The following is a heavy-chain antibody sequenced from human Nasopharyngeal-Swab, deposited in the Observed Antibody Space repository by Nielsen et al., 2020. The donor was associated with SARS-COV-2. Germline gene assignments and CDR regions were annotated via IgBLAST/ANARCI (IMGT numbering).Heavy chain of an antibody. CDR2: AYYRSTWYL. J-gene: IGHJ4*02. CDR3: ARGSHKSGWF. CDR1: GNSVASNRAA. V-gene: IGHV6-1*01. D-gene: IGHD6-19*01. Sequence: SCVISGNSVASNRAALHWIRQSPSRGLEWLGRAYYRSTWYLDSAVSVQGRISINPDTTKNLFSLHLNSVTLDDTAVYYCARGSHKSGWFWGRGTLVTVSS.